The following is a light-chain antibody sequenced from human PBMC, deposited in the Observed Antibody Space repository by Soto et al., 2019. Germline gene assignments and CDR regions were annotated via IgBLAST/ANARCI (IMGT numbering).Light chain of an antibody. CDR2: KPS. CDR1: QSISSR. V-gene: IGKV1-5*03. J-gene: IGKJ1*01. Sequence: DIQITQLPFTVSASDGDRVTITCRASQSISSRLAWYQQKPGQAPKLLIYKPSSLERGAPSRLSGSGSGTEFPLTSSILQPDDFATYCCQPYSCYSPWTVGQGT. CDR3: QPYSCYSPWT.